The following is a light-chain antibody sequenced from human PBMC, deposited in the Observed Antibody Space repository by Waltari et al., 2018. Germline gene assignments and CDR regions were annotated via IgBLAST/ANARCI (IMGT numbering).Light chain of an antibody. Sequence: QSVVTQEPSLTVSPGGTVTPTCGSSTGAVTSGHLPFWFQQKPGQAPRKVIYETTNRHSWTPARFSGSFLGGKAALTLSGAQPEDEAEYYCLLFYSGARVFGGGTKLTVL. V-gene: IGLV7-46*01. CDR3: LLFYSGARV. J-gene: IGLJ3*02. CDR1: TGAVTSGHL. CDR2: ETT.